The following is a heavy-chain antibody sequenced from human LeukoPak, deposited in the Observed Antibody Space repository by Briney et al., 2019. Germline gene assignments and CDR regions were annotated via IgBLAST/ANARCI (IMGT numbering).Heavy chain of an antibody. V-gene: IGHV3-23*01. J-gene: IGHJ4*02. CDR1: GFTFGDYA. Sequence: GGSLRLSCTASGFTFGDYAMSWFRQAPGKGLEWVSAISGGGGTTYYADSVKGRFTISRDNSKNTLFLQMNSLRAEDTAVYYCAKDREGLSSGYDLKYFDYWGQGTLVTVSS. D-gene: IGHD5-12*01. CDR3: AKDREGLSSGYDLKYFDY. CDR2: ISGGGGTT.